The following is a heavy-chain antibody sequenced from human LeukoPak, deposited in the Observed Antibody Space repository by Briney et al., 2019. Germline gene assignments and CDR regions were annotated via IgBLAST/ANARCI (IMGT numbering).Heavy chain of an antibody. J-gene: IGHJ4*02. V-gene: IGHV3-7*01. CDR1: GFTFSSYA. Sequence: SGGSLRLSCAASGFTFSSYAMSWVRQAPGKGLEWVAIIRPDANDGSYVDSVKGRFTISRDNAKNSLYLQVHSLRAEDTAVYFCARADWGSIDYWGQGALVTVSS. D-gene: IGHD7-27*01. CDR2: IRPDANDG. CDR3: ARADWGSIDY.